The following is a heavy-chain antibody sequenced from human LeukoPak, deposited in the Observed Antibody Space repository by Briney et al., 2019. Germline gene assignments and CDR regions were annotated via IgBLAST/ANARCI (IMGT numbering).Heavy chain of an antibody. Sequence: PSETLSLTCTVSGGSINSYFWSWIRQPPGKGLEWIAYIFYSGSTDYNPSLKSRVTISVDTSKNQFSLKLRSVTAADAAVYYCATVAVVRGVTYFDYWGQGTLVTVSS. J-gene: IGHJ4*02. CDR1: GGSINSYF. CDR3: ATVAVVRGVTYFDY. CDR2: IFYSGST. V-gene: IGHV4-59*01. D-gene: IGHD3-10*01.